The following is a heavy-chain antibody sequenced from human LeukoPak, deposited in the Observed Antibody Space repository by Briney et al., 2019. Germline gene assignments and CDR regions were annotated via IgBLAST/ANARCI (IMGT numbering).Heavy chain of an antibody. CDR1: GFTFSYYA. CDR3: ARDTATGQFINLFDS. Sequence: PGGSLRLSCAASGFTFSYYAMSWVRQAPGKGLEWVSVISDSGTDTSYADSGRGRFTISRDNSKNTLYLQMNSLRGEDTAMYYCARDTATGQFINLFDSWGQGTLVTVSS. V-gene: IGHV3-23*01. D-gene: IGHD4-17*01. J-gene: IGHJ4*02. CDR2: ISDSGTDT.